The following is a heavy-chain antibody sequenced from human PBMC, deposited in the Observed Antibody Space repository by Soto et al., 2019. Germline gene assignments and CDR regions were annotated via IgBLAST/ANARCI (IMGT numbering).Heavy chain of an antibody. CDR3: AHTMAPRIFDS. CDR1: GFPLITSDVG. J-gene: IGHJ4*02. CDR2: IYWDDDT. Sequence: QITLKEAGPTLVKPPQTLTLTCSFSGFPLITSDVGVGWIRQPPGKAREWLALIYWDDDTGYSTSLRNRLTNTKDTSRNQVVLTMTNMDPADTATYYGAHTMAPRIFDSWGQGTLVTVSS. V-gene: IGHV2-5*02.